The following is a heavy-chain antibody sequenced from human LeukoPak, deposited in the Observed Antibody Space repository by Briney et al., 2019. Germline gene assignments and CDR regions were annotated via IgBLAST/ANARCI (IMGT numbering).Heavy chain of an antibody. Sequence: SETLSLTCTVSGGSISSSSYYWGWIRQPPGKGLEWIGSIYYSGSTYYNPSLKSRVTISVDTSKNQFSLKLSSVTAADTAVYYCARLPGIAAAPTYYYYYYMDVWGKGTTVTVSS. CDR2: IYYSGST. J-gene: IGHJ6*03. V-gene: IGHV4-39*01. CDR3: ARLPGIAAAPTYYYYYYMDV. CDR1: GGSISSSSYY. D-gene: IGHD6-13*01.